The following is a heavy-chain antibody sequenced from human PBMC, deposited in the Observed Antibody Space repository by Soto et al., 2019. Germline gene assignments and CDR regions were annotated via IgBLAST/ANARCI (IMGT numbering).Heavy chain of an antibody. CDR1: GFTFSSYA. D-gene: IGHD2-15*01. V-gene: IGHV3-23*01. CDR2: ISGSGGST. J-gene: IGHJ4*02. CDR3: AKAGGGSCYFQSSY. Sequence: GGSLRLSCAASGFTFSSYAMSWVRQAPGKGLEWVSAISGSGGSTYYADSVKGRFTISRDNSKNTLYLQMNSLRAEDTAVYYCAKAGGGSCYFQSSYWGQGTLVTVSS.